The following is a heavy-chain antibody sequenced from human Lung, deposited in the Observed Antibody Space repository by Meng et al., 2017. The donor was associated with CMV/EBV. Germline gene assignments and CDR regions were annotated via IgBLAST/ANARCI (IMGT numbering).Heavy chain of an antibody. CDR1: YTFNSYY. V-gene: IGHV1-46*02. D-gene: IGHD2-21*02. Sequence: YTFNSYYIHWVRLASGQGIEWVVVINLSGGSTGYAQRFQGRVTMTSDTSTRAVPMALSSLSSQDTDVYYCARGDRSGGRSYPSSLDHWGQGTLITVSS. CDR3: ARGDRSGGRSYPSSLDH. CDR2: INLSGGST. J-gene: IGHJ4*02.